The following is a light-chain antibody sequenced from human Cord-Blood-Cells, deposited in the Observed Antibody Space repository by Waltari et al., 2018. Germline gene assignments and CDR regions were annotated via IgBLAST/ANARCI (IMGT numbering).Light chain of an antibody. CDR2: QDS. CDR3: QAWDNSTVV. Sequence: SYELTQPPSVSVSPGQKASITCPGDILGDTYDCWYQQKQGQSPVLVIYQDSKRPSGIPERFSGSNSGNTATLTISGTQAMDEADYYCQAWDNSTVVFGGGTKLTVL. J-gene: IGLJ2*01. V-gene: IGLV3-1*01. CDR1: ILGDTY.